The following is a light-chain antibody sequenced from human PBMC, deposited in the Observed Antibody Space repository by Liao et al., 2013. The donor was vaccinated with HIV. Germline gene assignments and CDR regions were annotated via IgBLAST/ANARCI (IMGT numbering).Light chain of an antibody. J-gene: IGLJ1*01. CDR3: QAWDSSTYV. CDR1: KLGDKY. V-gene: IGLV3-1*01. CDR2: QDS. Sequence: SYELTQPPSVFVSPGQTASITCSGDKLGDKYASWYQQKPGQSPVLVIYQDSKRPSGIPERFSGSNSGNTATLTISGTQAMDEADYYCQAWDSSTYVFGTGTKVTVL.